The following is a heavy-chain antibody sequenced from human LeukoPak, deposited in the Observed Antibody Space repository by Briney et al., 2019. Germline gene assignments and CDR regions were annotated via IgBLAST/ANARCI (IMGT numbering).Heavy chain of an antibody. CDR2: ISGSGGST. CDR3: AKGGYHGNAPGY. CDR1: GFTFSSYG. J-gene: IGHJ4*02. V-gene: IGHV3-23*01. D-gene: IGHD4-23*01. Sequence: GGTLRLSCAASGFTFSSYGMSWVRQAPGKGLEWVSAISGSGGSTYYADSVKGRFTISRDDSKNTLYLQMNSLRAEDTAVYYCAKGGYHGNAPGYWGQGTLVTVSS.